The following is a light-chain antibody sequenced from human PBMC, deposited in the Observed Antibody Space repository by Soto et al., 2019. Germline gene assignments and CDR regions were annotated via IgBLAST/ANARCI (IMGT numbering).Light chain of an antibody. J-gene: IGKJ1*01. V-gene: IGKV3-20*01. Sequence: EIVMTQSPATLSVSPGERATLSCRASQSVSSNLAWYQQKPGQAPRLLIYDASRRATGIPDRFSGSGSGADFILSISRLEPEDFAVYYCQQYGSSPWPFGQGTKVDIK. CDR2: DAS. CDR1: QSVSSN. CDR3: QQYGSSPWP.